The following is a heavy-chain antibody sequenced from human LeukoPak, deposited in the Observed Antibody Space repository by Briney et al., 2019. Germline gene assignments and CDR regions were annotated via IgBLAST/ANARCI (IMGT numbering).Heavy chain of an antibody. Sequence: ASVKVSCKASGYTFTGYYMHWVRQAPGQGLEWMGWINPNSGGTNYAQKFQGRVTMTRDTSISTAYMELSRPRSDDTAVYYCARDIAVAGRLLYYYYGMDVWGQGTTVTVSS. CDR1: GYTFTGYY. V-gene: IGHV1-2*02. J-gene: IGHJ6*02. CDR2: INPNSGGT. D-gene: IGHD6-19*01. CDR3: ARDIAVAGRLLYYYYGMDV.